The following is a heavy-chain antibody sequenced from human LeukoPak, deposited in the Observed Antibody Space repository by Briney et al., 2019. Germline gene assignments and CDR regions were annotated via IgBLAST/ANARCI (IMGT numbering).Heavy chain of an antibody. D-gene: IGHD3-22*01. V-gene: IGHV3-7*01. CDR3: ARVDSAEKRDFDY. CDR1: GFTFSNYW. Sequence: PGRSLRLSCAASGFTFSNYWMTWVRQAPGKGLEWVANIKEGGSEKYYVDSVKGRFTISRDNAKNSAFLQMNGLRAEDTAVYYCARVDSAEKRDFDYWGQGTLVTVSS. J-gene: IGHJ4*02. CDR2: IKEGGSEK.